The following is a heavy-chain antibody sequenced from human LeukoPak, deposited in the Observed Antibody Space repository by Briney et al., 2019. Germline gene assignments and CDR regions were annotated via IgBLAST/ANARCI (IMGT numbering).Heavy chain of an antibody. CDR2: IYHSGST. J-gene: IGHJ4*02. CDR1: GGSISSGGYS. D-gene: IGHD2-15*01. V-gene: IGHV4-30-2*01. CDR3: ARESVAAPYYFDY. Sequence: PSETLSLTCAVSGGSISSGGYSWRWIRQPPGKGLEWIGYIYHSGSTYYNPSLKSRVTISVDRSKNQFSLKLSSVTAADTAVYYCARESVAAPYYFDYWGQGTLVTVSS.